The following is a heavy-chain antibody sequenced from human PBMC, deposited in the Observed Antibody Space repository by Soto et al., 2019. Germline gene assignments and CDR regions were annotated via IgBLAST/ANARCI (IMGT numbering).Heavy chain of an antibody. CDR2: VSSHGSQR. J-gene: IGHJ4*02. D-gene: IGHD1-26*01. CDR1: GFTLSSYG. CDR3: AKQGSPGVGDIPYYFDY. Sequence: QVQLVESGGGVVQPGRSLRLSCAASGFTLSSYGMHWVRQAPGKGLEWVAVVSSHGSQRYFADSVKGRFTISRDNSKNTLYLQMNSLRAEDTAVYYCAKQGSPGVGDIPYYFDYWGQGTLVTVSS. V-gene: IGHV3-30*18.